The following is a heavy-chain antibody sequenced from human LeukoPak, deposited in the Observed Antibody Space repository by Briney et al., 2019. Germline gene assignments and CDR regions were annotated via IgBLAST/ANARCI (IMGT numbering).Heavy chain of an antibody. J-gene: IGHJ4*02. D-gene: IGHD4-17*01. CDR1: GFTFDDYA. CDR3: AKASYGDYGNCDY. Sequence: GRSLGLSCAASGFTFDDYAMHWVRQAPGKGLEWVSGISWNSGSIGYADSVKGRFTISRDNAKNSLYLQMNSLRAEDTALYYCAKASYGDYGNCDYWGQGTLVTVSS. V-gene: IGHV3-9*01. CDR2: ISWNSGSI.